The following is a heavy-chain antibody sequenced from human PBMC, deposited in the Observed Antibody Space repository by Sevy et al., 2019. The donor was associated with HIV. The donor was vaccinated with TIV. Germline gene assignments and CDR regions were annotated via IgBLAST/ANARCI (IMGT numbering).Heavy chain of an antibody. CDR3: AHRRSKGITITEFDY. CDR1: GFSFSTSGVG. Sequence: SGATLVNPTQTLTLTCTFSGFSFSTSGVGVGWIRQPPGKALEWLALIYWDDDKRYSPSLKSRLTITKDTSKDQVVLKMANMDPVDTGTYYCAHRRSKGITITEFDYWGQGTLVTVSS. CDR2: IYWDDDK. V-gene: IGHV2-5*02. J-gene: IGHJ4*02. D-gene: IGHD3-9*01.